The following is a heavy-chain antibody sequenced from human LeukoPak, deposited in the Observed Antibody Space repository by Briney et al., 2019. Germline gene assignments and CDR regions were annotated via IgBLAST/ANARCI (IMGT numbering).Heavy chain of an antibody. CDR2: ISNSGSPI. J-gene: IGHJ4*02. CDR3: ATSYQY. CDR1: GFTFSSYS. Sequence: PGGSLRLSCAASGFTFSSYSMNWVRQAPGKGLEWVSYISNSGSPIYYADSVKGRFTISRDNAMTSLYLQMNSLRDEDTAVYYCATSYQYWGQGTLVTVSS. D-gene: IGHD2-2*01. V-gene: IGHV3-48*02.